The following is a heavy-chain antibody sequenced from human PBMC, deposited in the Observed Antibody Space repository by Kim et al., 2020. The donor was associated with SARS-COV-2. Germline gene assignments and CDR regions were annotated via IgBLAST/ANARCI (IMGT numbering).Heavy chain of an antibody. J-gene: IGHJ6*02. Sequence: ASVKVSCKASGYTFTGYYMHWVRQAPGQGLEWMGRINPNSGGTNYAQKFQGRVTMTRDTSISTAYMELSRLRSDDTAVYYCARGGYCSGGSCYSGSNPGSLVGYYGMDVWGQGTTVTVSS. CDR2: INPNSGGT. CDR3: ARGGYCSGGSCYSGSNPGSLVGYYGMDV. V-gene: IGHV1-2*06. D-gene: IGHD2-15*01. CDR1: GYTFTGYY.